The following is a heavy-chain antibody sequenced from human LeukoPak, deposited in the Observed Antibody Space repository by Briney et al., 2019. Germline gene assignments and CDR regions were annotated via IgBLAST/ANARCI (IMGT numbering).Heavy chain of an antibody. CDR2: IYYSGST. CDR3: ARDAVTTSIIAY. CDR1: GGSISSGGYY. V-gene: IGHV4-31*03. J-gene: IGHJ4*02. D-gene: IGHD4-17*01. Sequence: SQTLSLTCTVSGGSISSGGYYWSWIRQHPGKGLEWIGYIYYSGSTYYNPSLKSRVTISVDTSKNQFSLKLSSVTAADTAVYYCARDAVTTSIIAYWGQGTLVTVSS.